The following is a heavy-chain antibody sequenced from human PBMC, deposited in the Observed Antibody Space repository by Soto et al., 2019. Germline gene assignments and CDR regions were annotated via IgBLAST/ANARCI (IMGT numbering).Heavy chain of an antibody. CDR2: INAGNGNT. CDR3: ARDITPGITMIVVVTPGAFDI. V-gene: IGHV1-3*01. J-gene: IGHJ3*02. D-gene: IGHD3-22*01. CDR1: GYTFTSYA. Sequence: ASVKVSCKASGYTFTSYAMHWVRQAPGQRLEWMGWINAGNGNTKYSQKLQGRVTITADESTSTAYKELSSLRSEDTAVYYCARDITPGITMIVVVTPGAFDIWGQGTMVTVSS.